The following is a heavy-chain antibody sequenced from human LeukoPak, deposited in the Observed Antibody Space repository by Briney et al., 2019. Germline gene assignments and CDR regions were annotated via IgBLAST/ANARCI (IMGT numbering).Heavy chain of an antibody. D-gene: IGHD6-19*01. V-gene: IGHV1-69*06. J-gene: IGHJ4*02. CDR1: GGTFSTYA. CDR3: ARGYSSGWYGLGY. CDR2: IIPIFDTA. Sequence: SVKVSCKASGGTFSTYAISWVRQAPGQGLEWMGGIIPIFDTANYAQKFQGRVTITADKSTSTAYMELSSLRSEDTAVYYCARGYSSGWYGLGYWGQGTLVTVSS.